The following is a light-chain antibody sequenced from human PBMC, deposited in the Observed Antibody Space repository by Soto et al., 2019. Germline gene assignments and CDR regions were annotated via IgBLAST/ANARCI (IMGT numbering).Light chain of an antibody. CDR2: EVF. J-gene: IGLJ1*01. V-gene: IGLV2-14*02. CDR3: SSYTNINTRACV. Sequence: QSVLTQPASVSGSPGQSITLSCTGTNSDVGSSNLVSWYQHHPGKAPKLIIYEVFKRPSGVSNRFSGSKSGNTASLTISGLQAEDEAEYYCSSYTNINTRACVFGTGTKLTVL. CDR1: NSDVGSSNL.